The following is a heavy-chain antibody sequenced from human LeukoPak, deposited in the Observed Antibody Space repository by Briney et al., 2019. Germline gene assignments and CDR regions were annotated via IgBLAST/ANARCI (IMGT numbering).Heavy chain of an antibody. Sequence: SETLSLTCAVYGGSFSGYYWSWIRQPPGKGLEWIGEINHSGSTNYNPSLKSRVTISVDTSKNQFSLKLSSVTAADTAVYYCARDLTGWGQGTLVTVSP. CDR2: INHSGST. V-gene: IGHV4-34*01. D-gene: IGHD1-14*01. CDR3: ARDLTG. CDR1: GGSFSGYY. J-gene: IGHJ4*02.